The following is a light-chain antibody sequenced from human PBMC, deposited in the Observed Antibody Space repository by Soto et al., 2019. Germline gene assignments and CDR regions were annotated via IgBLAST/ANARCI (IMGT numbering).Light chain of an antibody. V-gene: IGLV1-47*01. CDR1: SSNIGSNY. J-gene: IGLJ2*01. CDR2: RND. Sequence: QSVLTQPPSASGTPGQRVTISCSGNSSNIGSNYVYWYQQVPGTAPKLLIYRNDLRPSGVPDRFSGSKSGTSASLAISGLRSEDEADYHCAAWDDSLSGVVFGGGTKLTVL. CDR3: AAWDDSLSGVV.